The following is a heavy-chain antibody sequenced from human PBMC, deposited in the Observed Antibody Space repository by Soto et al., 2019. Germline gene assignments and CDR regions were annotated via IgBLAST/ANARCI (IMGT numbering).Heavy chain of an antibody. CDR3: AKGGQPRWLFPYYYYGMDV. CDR2: ISYDGSNK. CDR1: GFTFSSYG. J-gene: IGHJ6*02. V-gene: IGHV3-30*18. D-gene: IGHD3-22*01. Sequence: PGGSLRLSCAASGFTFSSYGMHWVRQAPGKGLEWVAVISYDGSNKYYADSVKGRFTISRDNSKNTLYLQMNSLRAEDTAVYYCAKGGQPRWLFPYYYYGMDVWGQGTTVTVSS.